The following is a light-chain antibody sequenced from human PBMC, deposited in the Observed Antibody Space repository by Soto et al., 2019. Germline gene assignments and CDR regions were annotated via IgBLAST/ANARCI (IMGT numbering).Light chain of an antibody. CDR3: QQYGSSQFT. V-gene: IGKV3-20*01. J-gene: IGKJ3*01. Sequence: ENVLTQSPGTPSLSPKEKDTLSCRAIQSVSSSYLAWYQQKPGQAPRLLIYGASSRATGIPDRFSGSGSGTDFTLTISRLEPEDFAVYYCQQYGSSQFTFGPGTKVDIK. CDR1: QSVSSSY. CDR2: GAS.